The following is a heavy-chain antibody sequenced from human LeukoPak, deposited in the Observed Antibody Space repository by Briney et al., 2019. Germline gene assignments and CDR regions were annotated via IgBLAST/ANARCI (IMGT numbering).Heavy chain of an antibody. Sequence: PSETLSLTCAVYGGSFSGYYWSWIRQPPGKGLEWIGEINHSGSTNYNPSLKSRVTISVDTSKNQFSLKLGSVTAADTAVYYCARGRRSSWYPGSRFDYWGQGTLVTVSS. CDR1: GGSFSGYY. CDR3: ARGRRSSWYPGSRFDY. V-gene: IGHV4-34*01. J-gene: IGHJ4*02. D-gene: IGHD6-13*01. CDR2: INHSGST.